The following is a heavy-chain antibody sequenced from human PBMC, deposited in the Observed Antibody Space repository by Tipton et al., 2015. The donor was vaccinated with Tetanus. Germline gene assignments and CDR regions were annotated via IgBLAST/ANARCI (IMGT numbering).Heavy chain of an antibody. V-gene: IGHV5-51*01. CDR2: IYPGDSDT. D-gene: IGHD2-8*01. Sequence: QLVQSGGEVKKPGESLKISCKGSGYIFNNYWIGWVRQKPGKGLEWMGIIYPGDSDTRYSPSFQGQVTISVDKSISTAYLQWSSLKASDPSMFYCARAHCSDGVCNFDYWGQGALVTVAS. J-gene: IGHJ4*02. CDR1: GYIFNNYW. CDR3: ARAHCSDGVCNFDY.